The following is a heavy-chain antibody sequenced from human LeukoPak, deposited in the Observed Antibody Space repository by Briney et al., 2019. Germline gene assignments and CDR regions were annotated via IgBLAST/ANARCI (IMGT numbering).Heavy chain of an antibody. CDR2: IYSGGST. J-gene: IGHJ2*01. V-gene: IGHV3-53*01. CDR1: GFTFSNFW. D-gene: IGHD3-22*01. Sequence: GGSLRLSCAASGFTFSNFWMSWVRQAPGKGLEWVSVIYSGGSTYYADSVKGRFTISRDNSKNTLYLQMNSLRAEDTAVYYCARTYDSSGYYYGPYWYFDLWGRGTLVTVSS. CDR3: ARTYDSSGYYYGPYWYFDL.